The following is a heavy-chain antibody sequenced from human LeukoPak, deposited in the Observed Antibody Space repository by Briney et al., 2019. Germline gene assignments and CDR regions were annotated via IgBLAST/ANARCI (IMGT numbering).Heavy chain of an antibody. D-gene: IGHD6-19*01. CDR3: ARDPAPMDSGYYYYYYMDV. Sequence: GGSLRLSCAASGFTFSSYAMSWVRQAPGKGLEWVSAISGSGGSTYYADSVKGRFTISRDNSKNTLYLQMNSLRAEDTAVYYCARDPAPMDSGYYYYYYMDVWGKGTTVTVSS. CDR1: GFTFSSYA. V-gene: IGHV3-23*01. CDR2: ISGSGGST. J-gene: IGHJ6*03.